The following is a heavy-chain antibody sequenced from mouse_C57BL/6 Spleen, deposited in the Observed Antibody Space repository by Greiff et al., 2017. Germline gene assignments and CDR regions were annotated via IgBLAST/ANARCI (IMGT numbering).Heavy chain of an antibody. D-gene: IGHD1-1*01. CDR2: IYPRDGST. CDR3: ARTHYNGSSYGFAY. Sequence: QVQLQQSGPELVKPGASVKLSCKASGYTFTSYDINWVKQRPGQGLEWIGWIYPRDGSTKYNEKFKGKATVTVDTASSTAYVELHSLTSEDSAVYFCARTHYNGSSYGFAYWGQGTLVTVSA. J-gene: IGHJ3*01. V-gene: IGHV1-85*01. CDR1: GYTFTSYD.